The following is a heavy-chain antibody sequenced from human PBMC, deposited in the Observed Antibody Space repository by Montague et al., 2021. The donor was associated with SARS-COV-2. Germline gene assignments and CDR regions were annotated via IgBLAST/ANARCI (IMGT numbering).Heavy chain of an antibody. CDR2: IYYSGST. V-gene: IGHV4-39*01. Sequence: SETLSLTCTVSGGSIRSSSYYWGWIRQPPGKGLEWIGNIYYSGSTYYNPSLKSRVTISVDTSKDQFSLNLNSVTAADTAIYFCARPASGIGNAFDVWGQGTMVNVSS. D-gene: IGHD3-10*01. J-gene: IGHJ3*01. CDR3: ARPASGIGNAFDV. CDR1: GGSIRSSSYY.